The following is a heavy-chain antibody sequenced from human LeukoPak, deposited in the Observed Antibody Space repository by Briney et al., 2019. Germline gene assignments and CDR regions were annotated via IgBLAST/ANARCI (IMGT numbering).Heavy chain of an antibody. CDR2: ISWNSGSI. D-gene: IGHD3-10*01. CDR1: GFTFDDYA. J-gene: IGHJ4*02. CDR3: VRAGTYYFDY. Sequence: PGGSLRLSCAASGFTFDDYAMHWVRQAPGKGLEWVSGISWNSGSIGYADSVKGRFTISRDNAKNSLYLQMNSLRAEDTAVYYCVRAGTYYFDYWGQGTLVTVSS. V-gene: IGHV3-9*01.